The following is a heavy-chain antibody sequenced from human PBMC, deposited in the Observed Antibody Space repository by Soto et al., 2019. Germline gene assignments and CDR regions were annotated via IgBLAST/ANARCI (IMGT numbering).Heavy chain of an antibody. CDR2: IVPFFGTP. J-gene: IGHJ6*02. Sequence: SVKVSCKASGGTFCTYGISWVRQAPGQGLEWMGGIVPFFGTPDYAENLQGRVTITADESTSTAYMELSSLRSGDTAVYYCARENTEDMITHYYDALDVWGQGTTVTVSS. V-gene: IGHV1-69*13. CDR3: ARENTEDMITHYYDALDV. D-gene: IGHD3-16*01. CDR1: GGTFCTYG.